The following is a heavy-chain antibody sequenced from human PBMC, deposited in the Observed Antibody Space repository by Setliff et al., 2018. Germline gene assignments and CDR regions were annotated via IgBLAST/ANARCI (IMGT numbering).Heavy chain of an antibody. CDR1: GGTFSHYY. Sequence: SETLSLTCGASGGTFSHYYWTWIRQSPGKGLEWIGEINHTGSTKCNPSLESRVTISIDTSKNQFSLKLRSVTAADTAVYYCARDRSTVIRGVTSFFYYYMDVWGGGTTVTVSS. J-gene: IGHJ6*03. CDR3: ARDRSTVIRGVTSFFYYYMDV. V-gene: IGHV4-34*01. CDR2: INHTGST. D-gene: IGHD3-10*01.